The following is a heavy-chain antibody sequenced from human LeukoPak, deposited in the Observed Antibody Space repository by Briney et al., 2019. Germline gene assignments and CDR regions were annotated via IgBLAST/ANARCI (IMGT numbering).Heavy chain of an antibody. V-gene: IGHV1-18*01. CDR2: ISAYNGNT. J-gene: IGHJ4*02. Sequence: GATVKVSCEASGYTFTSYGISWVRQASGQGLEWMGWISAYNGNTNYAQKLQGRVTMTTDTSTSTAYMELRSLRSDDTAVYYCARDRSIAVAGTTDYWGQGTLVTVSS. CDR1: GYTFTSYG. D-gene: IGHD6-19*01. CDR3: ARDRSIAVAGTTDY.